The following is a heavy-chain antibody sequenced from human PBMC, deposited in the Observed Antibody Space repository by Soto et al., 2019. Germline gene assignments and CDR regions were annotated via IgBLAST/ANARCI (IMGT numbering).Heavy chain of an antibody. Sequence: PSETLSLTCAVSGYSISSGYYWGWIRQPPGKGLEWIGSIYHSGSTYYNPSLKSRVTISVDTSKNQSSLKLSSVTAADTAVYYCARASGIAVAGPEYFQHWGQGTLVTVSS. D-gene: IGHD6-19*01. CDR2: IYHSGST. CDR1: GYSISSGYY. V-gene: IGHV4-38-2*01. CDR3: ARASGIAVAGPEYFQH. J-gene: IGHJ1*01.